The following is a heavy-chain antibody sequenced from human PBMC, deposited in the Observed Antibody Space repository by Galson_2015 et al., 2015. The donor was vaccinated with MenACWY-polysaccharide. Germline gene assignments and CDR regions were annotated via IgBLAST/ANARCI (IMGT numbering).Heavy chain of an antibody. V-gene: IGHV4-4*02. CDR1: GGSISSGDYY. Sequence: LSLTCTVSGGSISSGDYYWSWVRQPPGKGLEWIGEIYHSGSTNYNPSLKSRVTISVDKSKNQFSLKLSSVTAADTAVYYCARGRFGELLNYWGQGTLVTVSS. CDR3: ARGRFGELLNY. D-gene: IGHD3-10*01. CDR2: IYHSGST. J-gene: IGHJ4*02.